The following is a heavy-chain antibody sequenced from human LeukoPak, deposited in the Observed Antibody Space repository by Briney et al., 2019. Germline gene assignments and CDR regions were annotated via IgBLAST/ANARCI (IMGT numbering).Heavy chain of an antibody. CDR3: ARHPPNSWFDP. Sequence: PSETLSLTCTVSSGSISSYFWSWIRQPPGKGLEWVGYIYYSGSTNYNPSLGSRVTMSVDTSKNQFSLKLNSVTAADTAVYYCARHPPNSWFDPWGQGILVTVSS. CDR1: SGSISSYF. CDR2: IYYSGST. J-gene: IGHJ5*02. D-gene: IGHD4-11*01. V-gene: IGHV4-59*08.